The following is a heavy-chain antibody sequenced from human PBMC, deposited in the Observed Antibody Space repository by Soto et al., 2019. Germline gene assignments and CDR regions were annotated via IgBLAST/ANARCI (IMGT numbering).Heavy chain of an antibody. J-gene: IGHJ6*03. V-gene: IGHV3-15*07. CDR1: GFTFSNAW. CDR3: TTSLANYDFWSGPTRYRRHYYYMDV. CDR2: IKSKTDGGTT. D-gene: IGHD3-3*01. Sequence: GGSLRLSCAASGFTFSNAWMNWVRQAPGKGLEWVGRIKSKTDGGTTDYAAPVKGRFTISRDDSKNTLYLQMNSLKTEDTAVYYCTTSLANYDFWSGPTRYRRHYYYMDVWGKGTTVTVSS.